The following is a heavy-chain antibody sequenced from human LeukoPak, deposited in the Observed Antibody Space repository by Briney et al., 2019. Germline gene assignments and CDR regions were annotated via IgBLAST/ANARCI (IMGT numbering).Heavy chain of an antibody. J-gene: IGHJ4*02. Sequence: GGSLRLSCAASGFTFSSYAMSWVRQAPGKGLDWVSGISGSGGSTYYADSVKGRFTISRDNSKNTLYLQMNSLRAEDTAVYYCAKAMRDIQWLIDYWGQGTLVTVSS. D-gene: IGHD5-12*01. CDR1: GFTFSSYA. CDR2: ISGSGGST. CDR3: AKAMRDIQWLIDY. V-gene: IGHV3-23*01.